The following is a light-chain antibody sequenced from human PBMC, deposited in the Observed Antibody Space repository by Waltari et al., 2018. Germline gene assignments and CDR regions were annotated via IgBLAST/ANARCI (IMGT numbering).Light chain of an antibody. CDR2: KVS. Sequence: DAVMTQSPLSLPVTLGQPASISCRSSQSLVFSNGNLYLNWFHQRPGQSPRRLIYKVSNRDSGVPDRFSGSGSGTDFTLKISRVEAEDVGGVYYCMQAAHWPYTFGQGTKLEIK. V-gene: IGKV2-30*01. CDR3: MQAAHWPYT. CDR1: QSLVFSNGNLY. J-gene: IGKJ2*01.